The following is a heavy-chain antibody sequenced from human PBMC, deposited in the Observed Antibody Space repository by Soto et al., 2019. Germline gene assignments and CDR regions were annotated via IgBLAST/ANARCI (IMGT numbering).Heavy chain of an antibody. CDR2: INAGNGNT. Sequence: ASVKVSCKASGYTFTGFSLHWVRQAPGQRLEWMGWINAGNGNTKYSQKFQGRVTITRDTSASTAYMELSSLRSEDTAVYYCARHSNQLLGFDYWGQGTLVTVSS. V-gene: IGHV1-3*01. J-gene: IGHJ4*02. CDR3: ARHSNQLLGFDY. CDR1: GYTFTGFS. D-gene: IGHD2-2*01.